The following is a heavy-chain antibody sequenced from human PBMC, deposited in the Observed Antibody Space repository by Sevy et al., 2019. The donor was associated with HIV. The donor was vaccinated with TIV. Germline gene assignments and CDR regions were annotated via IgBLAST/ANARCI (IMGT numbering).Heavy chain of an antibody. CDR3: ARTLASESYVGY. D-gene: IGHD3-10*01. J-gene: IGHJ4*02. Sequence: GESLKISCQASGYPFTSYYITWVRQTPGKGLEWMGLIYPIGSQTNYNPSFQGQVTISADKSINTAYLPWNSLKASDTAIYYCARTLASESYVGYWGQGTLVTVSS. CDR1: GYPFTSYY. CDR2: IYPIGSQT. V-gene: IGHV5-51*01.